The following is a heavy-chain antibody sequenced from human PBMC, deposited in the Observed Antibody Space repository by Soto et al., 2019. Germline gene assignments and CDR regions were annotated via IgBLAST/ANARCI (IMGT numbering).Heavy chain of an antibody. V-gene: IGHV3-23*01. CDR3: AKDAVAVAGTPYFDY. CDR1: GFTFSSYS. J-gene: IGHJ4*02. CDR2: ISGSSSST. D-gene: IGHD6-19*01. Sequence: GGSLRLSCAASGFTFSSYSMNWVRQAPGKGLEWVSSISGSSSSTYYADSVKGRFTISRDNSKNTLYLQMNSLRAEDTAAYYCAKDAVAVAGTPYFDYWGQGTLVTVSS.